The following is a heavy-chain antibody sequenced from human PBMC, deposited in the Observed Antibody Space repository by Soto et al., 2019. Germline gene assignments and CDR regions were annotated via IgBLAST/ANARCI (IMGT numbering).Heavy chain of an antibody. CDR2: IYPGDYET. V-gene: IGHV5-51*04. CDR1: GYTFSNFW. D-gene: IGHD2-15*01. Sequence: GESLKISCQCSGYTFSNFWIAWVRQLPGKVLEWMGIIYPGDYETRYSPSCHGKVTISADRPIGTAYLQWSSLEASDCAFYFCARSTRSSPYFDYCGQGARVRVSS. CDR3: ARSTRSSPYFDY. J-gene: IGHJ4*02.